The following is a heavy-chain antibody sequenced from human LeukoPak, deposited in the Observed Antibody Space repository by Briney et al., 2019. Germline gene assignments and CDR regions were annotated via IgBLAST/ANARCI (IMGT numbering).Heavy chain of an antibody. D-gene: IGHD3-22*01. V-gene: IGHV1-46*01. CDR3: ARVGSVDTSGYYDY. J-gene: IGHJ4*02. CDR2: INPSGGSP. CDR1: GYTFTTYY. Sequence: ASVKVSCKSSGYTFTTYYIHWVRQAPGQGLEWLGIINPSGGSPTYAQKFQGRVTMTRDTSTSTVYMELSSLRSDDTAVYYCARVGSVDTSGYYDYWGQGTLVTVSS.